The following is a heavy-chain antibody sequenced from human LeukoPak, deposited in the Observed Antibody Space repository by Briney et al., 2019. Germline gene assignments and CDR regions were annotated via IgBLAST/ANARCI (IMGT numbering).Heavy chain of an antibody. V-gene: IGHV4-61*02. J-gene: IGHJ5*02. Sequence: SETLSLTCTVSGGSISSGYYYWSWIRQPAGRGLEWIGRLYSSGRTNFNPSLRSRVTISVDTSKNQFSLKLRSMTAADTAIYYCARGDLKSDWFDPWGQGTLVIVSS. CDR3: ARGDLKSDWFDP. CDR1: GGSISSGYYY. CDR2: LYSSGRT. D-gene: IGHD3-3*01.